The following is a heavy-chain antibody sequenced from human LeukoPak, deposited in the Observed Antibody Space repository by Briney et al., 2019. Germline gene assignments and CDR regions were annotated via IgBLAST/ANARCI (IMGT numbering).Heavy chain of an antibody. V-gene: IGHV3-23*01. CDR1: GFTFSSYS. D-gene: IGHD3-10*01. Sequence: GGSLRLSCAASGFTFSSYSMNWVRQAPGKGLEWVSGISGNGGSTYYADSVKGRFTISRDNSKDTLYLQMNSLRAEDTAVYYCAKRSRRLTIVRGVPREDVWGQGTTVTVSS. J-gene: IGHJ6*02. CDR2: ISGNGGST. CDR3: AKRSRRLTIVRGVPREDV.